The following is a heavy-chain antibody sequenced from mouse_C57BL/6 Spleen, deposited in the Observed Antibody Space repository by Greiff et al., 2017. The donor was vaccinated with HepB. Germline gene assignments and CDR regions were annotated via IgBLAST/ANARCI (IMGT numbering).Heavy chain of an antibody. V-gene: IGHV1-26*01. D-gene: IGHD1-1*01. CDR2: INPNNGGT. Sequence: EVQLQQSGPELVKPGASVKISCKASGYTFTDYYMNWVKQSHGKSLEWIGDINPNNGGTSYNQKFKGKATLTVDKSSSTAYMELRSLTSEDSAVYYCARSTVAITRWYFDVWGTGTTVTVSS. J-gene: IGHJ1*03. CDR3: ARSTVAITRWYFDV. CDR1: GYTFTDYY.